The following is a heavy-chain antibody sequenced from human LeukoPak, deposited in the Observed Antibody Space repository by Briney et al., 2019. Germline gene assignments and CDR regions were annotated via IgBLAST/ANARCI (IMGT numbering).Heavy chain of an antibody. CDR1: GYTFTGYY. CDR2: INPNSGGT. J-gene: IGHJ5*02. V-gene: IGHV1-2*02. Sequence: ASVKVSCKASGYTFTGYYMHWVRQAPGQGLEWMGWINPNSGGTNYAQKFQGRVTMTRDTSISTAYMELSRLRSDDTAVYYCARDSFFSLLWFGELSWFDPWGQGTLVTVSS. CDR3: ARDSFFSLLWFGELSWFDP. D-gene: IGHD3-10*01.